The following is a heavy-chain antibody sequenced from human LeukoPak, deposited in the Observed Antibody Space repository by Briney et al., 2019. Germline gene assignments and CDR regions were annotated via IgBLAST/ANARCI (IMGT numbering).Heavy chain of an antibody. Sequence: GGSLRLSCAASGFTFSRYSMNWVRQAPGKGLEWVSSINSGSTYIYYADSVKGRFTISRDNAKNSLYLQMNSLRAEDTAVYYCARDPSRGKYGSGPHTDAFDIWGQGTMVTVSS. D-gene: IGHD3-10*01. CDR2: INSGSTYI. J-gene: IGHJ3*02. V-gene: IGHV3-21*01. CDR3: ARDPSRGKYGSGPHTDAFDI. CDR1: GFTFSRYS.